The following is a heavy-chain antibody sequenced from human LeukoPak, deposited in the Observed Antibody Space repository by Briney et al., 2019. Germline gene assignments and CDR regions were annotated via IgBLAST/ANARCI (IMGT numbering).Heavy chain of an antibody. D-gene: IGHD5-24*01. CDR3: ARADGYNSDFDY. Sequence: SETLSLTCTVSGGSISSSSCYWGWIRQPPGKGLEWIGSIYYSGSTYYNPSLKSRVTISVDTSKNQFSLKLSSVTAADTAVYYCARADGYNSDFDYWGQGTLVTVSS. CDR2: IYYSGST. CDR1: GGSISSSSCY. V-gene: IGHV4-39*07. J-gene: IGHJ4*02.